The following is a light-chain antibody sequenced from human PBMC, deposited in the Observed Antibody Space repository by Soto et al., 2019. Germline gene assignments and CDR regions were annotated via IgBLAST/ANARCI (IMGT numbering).Light chain of an antibody. CDR1: QGISNF. J-gene: IGKJ1*01. CDR3: QQYNSYSWT. Sequence: AIQLTQSPSSLSASVGDRVTITCRASQGISNFLAWYQQTPGKAPKLPISDASSLESGVPSRFSGSGSGTEFTLTISSLQPDDFATYYCQQYNSYSWTFGQGTKVDI. V-gene: IGKV1-13*02. CDR2: DAS.